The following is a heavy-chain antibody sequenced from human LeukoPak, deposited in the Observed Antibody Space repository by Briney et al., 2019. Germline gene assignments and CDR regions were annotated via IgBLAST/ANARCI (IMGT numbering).Heavy chain of an antibody. D-gene: IGHD2-21*02. V-gene: IGHV3-7*01. CDR1: GFTFNFYW. CDR2: IKEDGSGI. CDR3: ARDKTAAGFFLYHYGMDA. Sequence: GGSLRLSCAGSGFTFNFYWMSWVRQAPGRGLEWVASIKEDGSGIHYLDSERGRFTISRDNAKNSVYLEGNSLRGDDTAVYFCARDKTAAGFFLYHYGMDAWGQGTTVSVSS. J-gene: IGHJ6*02.